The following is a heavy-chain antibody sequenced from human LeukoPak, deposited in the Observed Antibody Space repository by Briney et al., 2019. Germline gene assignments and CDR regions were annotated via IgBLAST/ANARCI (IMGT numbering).Heavy chain of an antibody. CDR1: GYTFTNYV. CDR3: AKIGPGMDSSGYYSLDY. J-gene: IGHJ4*01. Sequence: ASVKVSCKASGYTFTNYVIHWVRQAPGQRLEWMGWINGGNGNTKYLQKFQGRVTITRDTSASTAYMELSSLRSEDTAVYYCAKIGPGMDSSGYYSLDYWGQGTLVTVSS. CDR2: INGGNGNT. V-gene: IGHV1-3*01. D-gene: IGHD3-22*01.